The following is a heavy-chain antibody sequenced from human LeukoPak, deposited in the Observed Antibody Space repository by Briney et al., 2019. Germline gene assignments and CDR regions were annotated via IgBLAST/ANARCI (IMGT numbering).Heavy chain of an antibody. CDR3: ATHLGYRSSTSCYPVFDY. Sequence: PGESLKISCKGSGYSFTSYWIGWVRQMPGKGLEWMGIIYPGDSDTRYSPSFQGQVTISADKSISTAYLQWSSLKASDTAMHYCATHLGYRSSTSCYPVFDYWGQGTLVTVSS. J-gene: IGHJ4*02. V-gene: IGHV5-51*01. D-gene: IGHD2-2*01. CDR2: IYPGDSDT. CDR1: GYSFTSYW.